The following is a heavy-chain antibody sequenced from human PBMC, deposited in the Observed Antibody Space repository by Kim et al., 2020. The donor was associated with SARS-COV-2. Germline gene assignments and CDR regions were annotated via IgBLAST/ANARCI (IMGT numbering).Heavy chain of an antibody. CDR3: ARDLQQLGPYYYYYYCMDV. CDR1: GYTFTGYY. J-gene: IGHJ6*03. Sequence: ASVKVSCKASGYTFTGYYMHWVRQAPGQGLEWMGRINPNSGGTNYAQKFQGRVTMTRDTSISTAYTEVSRLRSDDTAVYYCARDLQQLGPYYYYYYCMDVWGKGTAVTVSS. D-gene: IGHD6-13*01. V-gene: IGHV1-2*06. CDR2: INPNSGGT.